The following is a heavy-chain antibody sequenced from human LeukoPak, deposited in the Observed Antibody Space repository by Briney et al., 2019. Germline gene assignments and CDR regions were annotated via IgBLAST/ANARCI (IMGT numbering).Heavy chain of an antibody. CDR1: GFTFSSYE. V-gene: IGHV3-48*03. J-gene: IGHJ4*02. Sequence: PGGSLRLSCVASGFTFSSYEMNWVRQAPGKGLEWVSYISSSGSTTYYGDSVKGRFTISRDNAKNLLYLQMNSLRAEDTAVYYCARVTGLQLVQGLDYWGQGTLVTVSS. CDR2: ISSSGSTT. CDR3: ARVTGLQLVQGLDY. D-gene: IGHD6-13*01.